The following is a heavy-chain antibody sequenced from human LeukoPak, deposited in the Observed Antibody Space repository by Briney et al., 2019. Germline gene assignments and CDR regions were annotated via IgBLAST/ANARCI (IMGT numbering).Heavy chain of an antibody. Sequence: GGSLRLSCAVSGFTVSTYGIRWVRQAPGKGLEWVALMQRDGAGKYFADSVRGRFTISRDMSRNTFYLQMSSLTAEDTAVYYCAKLAIMGRSGSYSQTGRDDAFDIWGQGTMVTVSS. J-gene: IGHJ3*02. D-gene: IGHD3-10*01. V-gene: IGHV3-30*02. CDR2: MQRDGAGK. CDR1: GFTVSTYG. CDR3: AKLAIMGRSGSYSQTGRDDAFDI.